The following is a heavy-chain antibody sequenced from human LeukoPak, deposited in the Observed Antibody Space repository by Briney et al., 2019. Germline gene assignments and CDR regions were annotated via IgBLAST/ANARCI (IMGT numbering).Heavy chain of an antibody. V-gene: IGHV3-23*01. Sequence: AGGILRLSCGASGFTFSSFDMSWVRQAPGKGLEWVSGIRESGEATYYADSVRGRFTISRDNSKNTLYLQMNSLRAEDTALYYCARARSSNWYGGSDYWGQGTLVTVSS. CDR2: IRESGEAT. J-gene: IGHJ4*02. D-gene: IGHD6-13*01. CDR1: GFTFSSFD. CDR3: ARARSSNWYGGSDY.